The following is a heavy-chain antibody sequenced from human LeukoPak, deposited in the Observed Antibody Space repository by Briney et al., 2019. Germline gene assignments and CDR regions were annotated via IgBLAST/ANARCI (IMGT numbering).Heavy chain of an antibody. D-gene: IGHD3-22*01. V-gene: IGHV4-59*11. CDR1: GASFGSHY. CDR2: VYYDGTT. CDR3: ARRYYYHSSGYYYSYLDY. J-gene: IGHJ4*02. Sequence: SETLSLTCTVSGASFGSHYWTWIRQAPGEGLEWIGYVYYDGTTNYNPSLKSRVTISIDTSNNQFSLSLRSVTAADTAIYYCARRYYYHSSGYYYSYLDYWGQGALVTVSS.